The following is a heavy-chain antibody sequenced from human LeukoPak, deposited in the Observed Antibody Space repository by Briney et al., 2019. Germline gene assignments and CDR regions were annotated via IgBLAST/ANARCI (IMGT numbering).Heavy chain of an antibody. V-gene: IGHV4-39*01. CDR1: GGSINTTSYY. CDR2: IYYSGST. J-gene: IGHJ2*01. CDR3: ARHVRWLQLTLYFDI. Sequence: SETLSLTCTVSGGSINTTSYYWGWIRQPPGKGLEWIGSIYYSGSTSYNPSLNSRVTISVDTSKKQFSLKLSSVTAADTAGYYCARHVRWLQLTLYFDIWGRGTLVTVSS. D-gene: IGHD5-24*01.